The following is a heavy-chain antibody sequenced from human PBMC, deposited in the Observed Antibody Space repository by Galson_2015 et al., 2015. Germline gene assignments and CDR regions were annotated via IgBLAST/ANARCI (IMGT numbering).Heavy chain of an antibody. CDR2: ISNGGSTI. Sequence: SLRLSCAASGFTFRDYSMNWVRQAPGKGLEWISYISNGGSTIYYADSVKGRFTISRDNSENTLYLQMNSLRAEDTAVYYCARDYCPVTANRWDYWGQGTLVTVSS. V-gene: IGHV3-48*01. J-gene: IGHJ4*02. D-gene: IGHD2-21*02. CDR1: GFTFRDYS. CDR3: ARDYCPVTANRWDY.